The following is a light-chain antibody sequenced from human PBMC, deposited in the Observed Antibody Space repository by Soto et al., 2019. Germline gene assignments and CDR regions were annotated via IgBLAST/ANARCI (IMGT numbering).Light chain of an antibody. CDR2: GAS. CDR1: QSVSSSF. CDR3: QQYGSSPLT. V-gene: IGKV3-20*01. Sequence: EIVLTQSPDTLSLSPGERATLSCRASQSVSSSFLAWYQQRPGQAPRLLIYGASSRATGIPDRFSGGGSGTDFTLTISRLEPEDFAVYYCQQYGSSPLTFGQGTKV. J-gene: IGKJ1*01.